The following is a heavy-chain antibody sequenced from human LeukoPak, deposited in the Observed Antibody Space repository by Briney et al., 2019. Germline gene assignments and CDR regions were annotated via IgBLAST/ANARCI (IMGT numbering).Heavy chain of an antibody. D-gene: IGHD3-3*01. J-gene: IGHJ4*02. CDR3: ARDLRFLDY. CDR1: GYTFTRYG. V-gene: IGHV1-2*02. Sequence: ASVTVSCRASGYTFTRYGLSWVRQAPGQGLEWMGWINPNSGGTNYAQKFQGRVTMTRDTSISTAYMELRSLRSDDTAVYYCARDLRFLDYWGQGTLVTVSS. CDR2: INPNSGGT.